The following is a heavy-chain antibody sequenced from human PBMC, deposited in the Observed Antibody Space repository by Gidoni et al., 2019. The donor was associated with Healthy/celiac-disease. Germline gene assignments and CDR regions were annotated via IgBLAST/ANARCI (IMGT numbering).Heavy chain of an antibody. CDR1: GFTVSRNY. J-gene: IGHJ2*01. Sequence: EVQLVESGGGLFQPGGSLRLSCAASGFTVSRNYMSWVRKAPGKGLEWVSVIYIGCSTYYADSVKGRFTSSRDNSNNTLYLQMNSLRAEDTAVYYGARGSEYCGGDCYSYWYFDRWGRGTLVTVSS. D-gene: IGHD2-21*02. CDR3: ARGSEYCGGDCYSYWYFDR. CDR2: IYIGCST. V-gene: IGHV3-66*02.